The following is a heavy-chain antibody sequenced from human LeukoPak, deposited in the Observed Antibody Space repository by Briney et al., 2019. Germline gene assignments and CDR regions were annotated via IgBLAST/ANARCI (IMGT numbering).Heavy chain of an antibody. CDR3: ARDYLGNDY. Sequence: GGSLRLSCAASGFTFSSYSMHWVRQAPGKGLNWVAFISYDGVNKYADSVKGRFTISRDNAKNSLYLQMNSLRAEDTAVYYCARDYLGNDYWGQGTLVTVSS. V-gene: IGHV3-30*04. CDR1: GFTFSSYS. J-gene: IGHJ4*02. D-gene: IGHD2/OR15-2a*01. CDR2: ISYDGVNK.